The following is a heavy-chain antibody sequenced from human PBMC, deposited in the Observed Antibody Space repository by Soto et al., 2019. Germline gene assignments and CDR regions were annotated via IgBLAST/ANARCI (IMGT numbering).Heavy chain of an antibody. CDR3: AREGDGYNLGPSVDFDY. CDR1: GYTFTTYY. CDR2: INPSGGST. V-gene: IGHV1-46*01. J-gene: IGHJ4*02. Sequence: QVQLVQSGAEVKKPGASVKVSCKASGYTFTTYYMHWVRQAPGQGLEWLGVINPSGGSTSYAQKFQGRVTVTRDTSTSTRYMELSSLRSEDTAVYYCAREGDGYNLGPSVDFDYWGQGTLVTVSS. D-gene: IGHD5-12*01.